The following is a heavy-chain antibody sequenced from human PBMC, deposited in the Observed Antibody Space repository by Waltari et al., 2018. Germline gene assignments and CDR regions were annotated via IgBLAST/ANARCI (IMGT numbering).Heavy chain of an antibody. D-gene: IGHD1-1*01. CDR2: IYPCDSDT. CDR3: ARAPTGTSSPYYFDY. J-gene: IGHJ4*02. V-gene: IGHV5-51*01. CDR1: GYSFTTYW. Sequence: EVQLVQSGVEVRKPGQSLKISCKGSGYSFTTYWIGWVRQMPGKGLEWMGIIYPCDSDTRYSPSVQGQVTSSADNSISTAYLQWSSLKASDTAMYFCARAPTGTSSPYYFDYWGQGTLVTVSS.